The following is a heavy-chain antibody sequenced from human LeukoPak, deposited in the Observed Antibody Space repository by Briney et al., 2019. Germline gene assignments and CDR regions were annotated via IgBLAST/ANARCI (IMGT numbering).Heavy chain of an antibody. Sequence: GGSLRLSCAASGFTFSSYGMHWVRQAPGKGLEWVAVIWYDGSNKYYADSVKGRFTISRDNSKNTLYLQMNSLRAEDTAVYYCARASMAAAGSLNWFDPWGQGTLVTVSS. CDR2: IWYDGSNK. D-gene: IGHD6-13*01. V-gene: IGHV3-33*01. J-gene: IGHJ5*02. CDR1: GFTFSSYG. CDR3: ARASMAAAGSLNWFDP.